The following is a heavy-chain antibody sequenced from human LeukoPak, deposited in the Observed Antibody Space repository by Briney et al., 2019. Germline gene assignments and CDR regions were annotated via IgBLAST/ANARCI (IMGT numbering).Heavy chain of an antibody. D-gene: IGHD2-2*01. CDR1: GGTFSSYA. V-gene: IGHV1-24*01. J-gene: IGHJ6*02. CDR2: FDPEDGET. CDR3: ATWGGCSSTSCYSYYYYGMDV. Sequence: ASVKVSCKASGGTFSSYAISWVRQAPGKGLEWMGGFDPEDGETIYAQKFQGRVTMTEDTSTDTAYMELSSLRSEDTAVYYCATWGGCSSTSCYSYYYYGMDVWGQGTTVTVSS.